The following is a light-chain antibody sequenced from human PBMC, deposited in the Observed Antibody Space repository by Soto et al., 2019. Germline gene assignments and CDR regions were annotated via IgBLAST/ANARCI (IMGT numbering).Light chain of an antibody. Sequence: DIQLTQSPSFLSASVGDRVTITCRASQGINIFLAWFQQKPGKAPNLLISAASTMQSGVPSRFSGSGSGTECTLIISSLQPDDFATYYCQQYNSYPWTFGQGTKVDIK. CDR1: QGINIF. CDR2: AAS. CDR3: QQYNSYPWT. J-gene: IGKJ1*01. V-gene: IGKV1-9*01.